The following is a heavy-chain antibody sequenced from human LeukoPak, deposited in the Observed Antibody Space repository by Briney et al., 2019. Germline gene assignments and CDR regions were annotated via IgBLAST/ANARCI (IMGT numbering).Heavy chain of an antibody. CDR2: IYHSGST. J-gene: IGHJ4*02. CDR3: ARTLDY. Sequence: PSETLSLTCAVSGYSISSGYYWGWFRQPPGKGLEWIGSIYHSGSTYYNPSLKSRVTISVDTSKNQFSLKLSSVTAADTAVYYCARTLDYWGQGTLLTVSS. V-gene: IGHV4-38-2*01. CDR1: GYSISSGYY. D-gene: IGHD3/OR15-3a*01.